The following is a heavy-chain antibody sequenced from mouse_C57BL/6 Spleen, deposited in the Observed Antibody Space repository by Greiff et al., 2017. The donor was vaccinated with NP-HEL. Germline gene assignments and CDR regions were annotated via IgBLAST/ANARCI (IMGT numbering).Heavy chain of an antibody. V-gene: IGHV1-7*01. Sequence: VQRVESGAELAKPGASVKLSCKASGYIFISFWMHWIKQRPGQGLEWIGYINPSSGYTMYNQKFKDKATLTADKSSSTAYMQLSSLTYEDSAVYYCTRSKDYYDDYWGQGTTLTVSS. D-gene: IGHD1-1*01. CDR1: GYIFISFW. CDR2: INPSSGYT. J-gene: IGHJ2*01. CDR3: TRSKDYYDDY.